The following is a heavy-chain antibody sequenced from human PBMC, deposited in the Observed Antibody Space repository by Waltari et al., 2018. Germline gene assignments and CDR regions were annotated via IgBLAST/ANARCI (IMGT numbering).Heavy chain of an antibody. CDR1: GYSISSGYY. J-gene: IGHJ5*02. V-gene: IGHV4-38-2*01. D-gene: IGHD6-19*01. CDR2: IDHSGST. Sequence: QVQLQESGPGLVKPSETLSLTCAVSGYSISSGYYWGWIRQPPGKGLEWIGSIDHSGSTYSNPSLKSRVTISVDTSKNQFSLKLSSVTAADTAVYYCASGGRIAVAPFDPWGQGTLVTVSS. CDR3: ASGGRIAVAPFDP.